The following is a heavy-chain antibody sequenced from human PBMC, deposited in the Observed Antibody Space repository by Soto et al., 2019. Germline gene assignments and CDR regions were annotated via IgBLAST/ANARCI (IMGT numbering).Heavy chain of an antibody. CDR2: TSYDGNNE. J-gene: IGHJ4*02. D-gene: IGHD1-1*01. Sequence: GGSLRLSCAASGFTFSNYAMHWVRQAPGKGLEWVALTSYDGNNEYYTDSVKGRFTISRDNSKNTLFLQMNSPGPEDTAVYYCAKHKGVFNWATSYFDYWGQGALVTVSS. V-gene: IGHV3-30*18. CDR3: AKHKGVFNWATSYFDY. CDR1: GFTFSNYA.